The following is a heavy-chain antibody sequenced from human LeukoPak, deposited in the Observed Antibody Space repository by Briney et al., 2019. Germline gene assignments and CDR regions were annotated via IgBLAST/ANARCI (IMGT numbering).Heavy chain of an antibody. CDR3: AGGLNRRARFDY. CDR2: ISSSGSTI. Sequence: GGSLRLSCAASGFTFSSYEMNWVRQAPGKGLEWVSYISSSGSTIYYADSVKGRFTISRDNAKNSLFLQMNSLNAEDTAVYYCAGGLNRRARFDYWGQGTLVTVSS. V-gene: IGHV3-48*03. J-gene: IGHJ4*02. D-gene: IGHD1-26*01. CDR1: GFTFSSYE.